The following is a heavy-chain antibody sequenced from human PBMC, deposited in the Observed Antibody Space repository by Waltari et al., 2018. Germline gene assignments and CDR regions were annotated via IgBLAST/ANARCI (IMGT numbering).Heavy chain of an antibody. D-gene: IGHD6-6*01. V-gene: IGHV3-23*03. CDR3: AKAPYSSSQNFDY. J-gene: IGHJ4*02. Sequence: EVQLLESGGGLVQPGGSLRLSCAASGFTFISYAMSWVRQAPGKGLEWVSVIYSGGSNYYADSVKGRLTISRDNSKNTLYLQMNSLRAEDTAVYYCAKAPYSSSQNFDYWGQGTLVTVSS. CDR2: IYSGGSN. CDR1: GFTFISYA.